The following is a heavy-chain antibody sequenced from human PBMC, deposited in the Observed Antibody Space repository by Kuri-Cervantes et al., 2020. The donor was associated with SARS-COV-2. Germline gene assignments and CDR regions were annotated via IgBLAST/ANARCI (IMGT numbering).Heavy chain of an antibody. CDR3: AREKGKAGWELLSPYYYYYYGMDV. Sequence: SVKVSCKASRGTFSSYSISRVRQAAGQGLEGMGGIIPNCGAANYAQKFQDRVTITADKSNSTAYMELSSLRSEDTAVYYCAREKGKAGWELLSPYYYYYYGMDVWGQGTTVTVSS. CDR2: IIPNCGAA. J-gene: IGHJ6*02. D-gene: IGHD1-26*01. V-gene: IGHV1-69*06. CDR1: RGTFSSYS.